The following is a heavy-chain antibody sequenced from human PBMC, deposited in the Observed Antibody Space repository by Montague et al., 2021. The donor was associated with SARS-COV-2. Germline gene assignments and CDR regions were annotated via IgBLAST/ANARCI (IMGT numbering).Heavy chain of an antibody. V-gene: IGHV4-39*07. CDR2: IYYTGST. Sequence: SETLSLTCTVSGGSISSSSYYWGWIRQPPGKGLEWIGSIYYTGSTYYXXXLKSRVTISVDTSKNQFSLKLSSVTAADTAVYYCARDTRIAMLVVVTRYGLDVWGQGTTVTVS. D-gene: IGHD3-22*01. J-gene: IGHJ6*02. CDR1: GGSISSSSYY. CDR3: ARDTRIAMLVVVTRYGLDV.